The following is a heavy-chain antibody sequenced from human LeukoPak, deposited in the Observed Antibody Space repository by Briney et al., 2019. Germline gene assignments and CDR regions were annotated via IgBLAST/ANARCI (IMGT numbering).Heavy chain of an antibody. CDR1: GYTLTELS. Sequence: ASVKVSCKVSGYTLTELSMHWVRQAPGKGLEWMGGFDPEDGETIYAQKFQGRVTMTEETSTDTAYMELSSLRSEDTAVYYCATERPMSSSFDYWGQGTLVTVSS. CDR2: FDPEDGET. CDR3: ATERPMSSSFDY. D-gene: IGHD6-6*01. J-gene: IGHJ4*02. V-gene: IGHV1-24*01.